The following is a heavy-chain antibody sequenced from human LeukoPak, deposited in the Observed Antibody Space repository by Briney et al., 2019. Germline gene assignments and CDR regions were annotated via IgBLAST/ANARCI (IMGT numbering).Heavy chain of an antibody. D-gene: IGHD3-10*01. CDR1: GFTFSSYG. CDR3: AKGLLWFGELSPYFDY. V-gene: IGHV3-30*18. J-gene: IGHJ4*02. CDR2: ISYDGSNK. Sequence: PGGSLGLSCAASGFTFSSYGMHWVRQAPGKGLEWVAVISYDGSNKYYADSVKGRFTISRDNSKNTLYLQMNSLRAEDTAVYYCAKGLLWFGELSPYFDYWGQGTLVTVSS.